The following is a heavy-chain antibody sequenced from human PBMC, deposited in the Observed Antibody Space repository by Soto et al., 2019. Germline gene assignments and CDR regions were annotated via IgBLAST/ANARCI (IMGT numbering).Heavy chain of an antibody. Sequence: ASVKVSCKASGYTFTSYYMHWVRQAPGQGLEWMGIINPSGGSTSYAQKFQGRVTITRDTSTSTVYMELSSLRSEDTAVYYCARDLVATMVRGVNRNKNLYYYYYGMDVWGQGTTVTVSS. D-gene: IGHD3-10*01. J-gene: IGHJ6*02. CDR1: GYTFTSYY. V-gene: IGHV1-46*01. CDR3: ARDLVATMVRGVNRNKNLYYYYYGMDV. CDR2: INPSGGST.